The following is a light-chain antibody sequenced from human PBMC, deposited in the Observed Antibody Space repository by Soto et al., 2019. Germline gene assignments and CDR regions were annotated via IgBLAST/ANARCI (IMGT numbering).Light chain of an antibody. CDR1: SSDLGAYTY. J-gene: IGLJ1*01. CDR2: DVS. CDR3: SSYAGSNNYV. V-gene: IGLV2-8*01. Sequence: QSVLTQPASVSGSPGQSITVSCTGTSSDLGAYTYVSWYQQHPGKAPKLIIHDVSNRPSGVPDRFSGSKSGNTASLTVSGLQAEDEADYYCSSYAGSNNYVFGTGTKVTVL.